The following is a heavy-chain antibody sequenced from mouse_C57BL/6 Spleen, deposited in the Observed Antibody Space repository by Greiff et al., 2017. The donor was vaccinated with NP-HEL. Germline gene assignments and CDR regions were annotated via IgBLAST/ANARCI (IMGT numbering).Heavy chain of an antibody. CDR2: INPSTGGT. V-gene: IGHV1-42*01. D-gene: IGHD1-1*02. CDR3: ARRTGYGYAMDY. CDR1: GYSFTGYY. Sequence: EVQLQQSGPELVKPGASVKISCKASGYSFTGYYMNWVKQSPEKSLEWIGEINPSTGGTTYNQKFKAKATLTVDKSSSTAYMQLKSLTSEDSAVYYCARRTGYGYAMDYWGQGTSVTVSS. J-gene: IGHJ4*01.